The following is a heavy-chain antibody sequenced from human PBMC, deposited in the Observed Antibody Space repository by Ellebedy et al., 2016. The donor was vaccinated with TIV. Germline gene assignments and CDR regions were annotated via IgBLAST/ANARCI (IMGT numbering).Heavy chain of an antibody. Sequence: GESLKISXAASGFTFSDYYMSWVRQAPGKGLEWVSAISGSGGSTYYADSVKGRFTISRDNSKNTLYLQMNSLRAEDTAVYYCAKASTLSGSYYPPHQYWGQGTLVTVSS. D-gene: IGHD3-10*01. CDR1: GFTFSDYY. CDR3: AKASTLSGSYYPPHQY. J-gene: IGHJ4*02. V-gene: IGHV3-23*01. CDR2: ISGSGGST.